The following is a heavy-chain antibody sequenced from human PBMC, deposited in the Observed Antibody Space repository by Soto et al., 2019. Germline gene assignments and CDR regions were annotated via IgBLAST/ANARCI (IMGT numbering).Heavy chain of an antibody. Sequence: QVQLVQSGPEVQKPGASVKVSCKASGYTFTSYGINWVRQATGQGLEWVGWMNPNSGDTDNAQKFQGRVNMTGDSSISTVYMELSILRSDDTAVYNCTKEAAYNYYGMGVWGQGNKVTVS. CDR1: GYTFTSYG. J-gene: IGHJ6*02. CDR3: TKEAAYNYYGMGV. CDR2: MNPNSGDT. V-gene: IGHV1-8*01. D-gene: IGHD2-15*01.